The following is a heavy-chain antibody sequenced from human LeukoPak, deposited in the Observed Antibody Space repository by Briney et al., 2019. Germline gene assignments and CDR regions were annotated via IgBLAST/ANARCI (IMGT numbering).Heavy chain of an antibody. CDR2: IGGRGGST. J-gene: IGHJ3*02. CDR3: AREWAFDI. Sequence: GGSLRLSCAASGFRFSDYTMTWVRQAPGKGPEWVSAIGGRGGSTYYADSLGGRFTISRDNSKDMLYLQMNSLRAEDTAVYYCAREWAFDIWGQGTMVTVSS. V-gene: IGHV3-23*01. CDR1: GFRFSDYT.